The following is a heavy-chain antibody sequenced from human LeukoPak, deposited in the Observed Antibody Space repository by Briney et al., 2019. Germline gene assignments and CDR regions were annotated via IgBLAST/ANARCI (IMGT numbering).Heavy chain of an antibody. Sequence: ASVKVSCKASGYTFTRYYMHWVRQAAGQGLAWMGWINPNSGGTNYEQKSQGWVTMTRDTSIRTAYMELSRLRSDDAAVYYCARAMKDYYDSSGYSLFDYWGQGTLVTVSS. CDR1: GYTFTRYY. V-gene: IGHV1-2*04. D-gene: IGHD3-22*01. J-gene: IGHJ4*02. CDR3: ARAMKDYYDSSGYSLFDY. CDR2: INPNSGGT.